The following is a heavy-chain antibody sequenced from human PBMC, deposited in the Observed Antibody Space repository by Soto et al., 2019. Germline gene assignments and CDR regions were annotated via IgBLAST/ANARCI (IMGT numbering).Heavy chain of an antibody. CDR3: ARFNLTRSGDNYFYDMDV. D-gene: IGHD1-1*01. V-gene: IGHV1-18*04. CDR1: GDTLKTFD. J-gene: IGHJ6*02. CDR2: ITTHNGNT. Sequence: QVPLVQSGAEVRRPGASVKVSCKASGDTLKTFDISWVRQAPGQGPEWMAWITTHNGNTNFAQKFRGRVTLTADTSVATAFMEIRNLRSDDTGVYFCARFNLTRSGDNYFYDMDVWGQGTKVTVSS.